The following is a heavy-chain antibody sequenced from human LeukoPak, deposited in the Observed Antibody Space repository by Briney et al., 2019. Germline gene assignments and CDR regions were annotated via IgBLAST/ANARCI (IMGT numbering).Heavy chain of an antibody. D-gene: IGHD3-3*01. CDR2: INPNSGDT. CDR3: AGELQWLFF. CDR1: GYTFTGNF. J-gene: IGHJ4*02. Sequence: GASVKVSCKTSGYTFTGNFIHWVRQAPGQGLEWMGWINPNSGDTNYAQKFQGRVTMTRDTSISTAYMELSRLRSDDTAVYYCAGELQWLFFWSQGTLVIVSS. V-gene: IGHV1-2*02.